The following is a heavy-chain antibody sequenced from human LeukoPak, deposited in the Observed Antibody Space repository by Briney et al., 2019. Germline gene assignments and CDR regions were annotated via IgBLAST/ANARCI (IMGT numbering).Heavy chain of an antibody. CDR3: ARGTARDRGEIAAAAHFDY. CDR1: GGSFSGYY. Sequence: SETLSLTCAVYGGSFSGYYWSWIRQPPGKGLEWIGEINHSGSTNYNPSLKSRVTISVDTSKNQFSLKLSSVTAADTAVYYCARGTARDRGEIAAAAHFDYWGQGTLVTVSS. CDR2: INHSGST. D-gene: IGHD6-13*01. J-gene: IGHJ4*02. V-gene: IGHV4-34*01.